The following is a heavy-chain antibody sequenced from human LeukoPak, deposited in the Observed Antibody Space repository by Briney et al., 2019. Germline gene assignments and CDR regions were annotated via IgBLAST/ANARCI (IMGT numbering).Heavy chain of an antibody. J-gene: IGHJ6*02. CDR3: ATGPYCSSTSCYTYPRRNYYYYGMDV. CDR2: FDPEDGET. D-gene: IGHD2-2*02. Sequence: ASVKVSCKVSGYTLTELSMHGVRQAPGKGLEWMGGFDPEDGETIYAQKFQGRVTMTEDTSTDTAYMELSSLRSEDTAVYYCATGPYCSSTSCYTYPRRNYYYYGMDVWGQGTTVTVSS. CDR1: GYTLTELS. V-gene: IGHV1-24*01.